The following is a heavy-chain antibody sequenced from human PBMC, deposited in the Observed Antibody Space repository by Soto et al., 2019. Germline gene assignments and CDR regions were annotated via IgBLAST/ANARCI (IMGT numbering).Heavy chain of an antibody. CDR1: VFTFGDYA. J-gene: IGHJ4*02. CDR2: IRSKAYCGTT. V-gene: IGHV3-49*03. Sequence: QPGGSLRFSCTASVFTFGDYAMSLFRQAPGKGLECVCFIRSKAYCGTTEYAASVKGRFTISRDDSKSIAYLQMNSLKTEDTAVYYCTRDLEWLSWEYWGQGTMVTLSS. CDR3: TRDLEWLSWEY. D-gene: IGHD3-3*01.